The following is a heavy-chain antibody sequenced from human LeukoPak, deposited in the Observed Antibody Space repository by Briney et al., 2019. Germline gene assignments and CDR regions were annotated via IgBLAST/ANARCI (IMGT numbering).Heavy chain of an antibody. J-gene: IGHJ4*02. V-gene: IGHV4-38-2*02. CDR3: ARGIWFGELFFDY. CDR1: AYSISSGYY. CDR2: IYHSGST. Sequence: SETLSLACTVSAYSISSGYYWGWIRQPQGKGLEWIGSIYHSGSTYYNPSLKSRVTISVDTSKNQFSLNLSSVTAADTAVYYCARGIWFGELFFDYWGQGTLVTVSS. D-gene: IGHD3-10*01.